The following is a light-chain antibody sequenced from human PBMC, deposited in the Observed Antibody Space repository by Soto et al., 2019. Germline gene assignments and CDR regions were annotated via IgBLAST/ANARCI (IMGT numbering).Light chain of an antibody. V-gene: IGLV2-8*01. CDR2: DVS. J-gene: IGLJ1*01. CDR3: SSYTDRNNLV. Sequence: QSVLTQAPSASGSPGQSVPISCTGTSSDIGGYNSVSWYQQHPGKAPKVMIYDVSKRPSGVPDRFSGSKSGNTASLTVSALQAEDEADYYCSSYTDRNNLVFGTGTKVTVL. CDR1: SSDIGGYNS.